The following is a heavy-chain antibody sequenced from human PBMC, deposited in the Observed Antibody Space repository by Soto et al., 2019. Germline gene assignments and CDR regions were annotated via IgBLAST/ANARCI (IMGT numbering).Heavy chain of an antibody. Sequence: QVQLVQSGAEVKKPGASVKVSCKASGHTLINYYMHWVRQAPGQGLDWLGKIDPSGNGTSYAERFQGRITLTSYTSTNTVYVELSSLRSEDTAIYYCAINYYDSSAYLYWGQGTLVTVSS. V-gene: IGHV1-46*01. CDR1: GHTLINYY. CDR3: AINYYDSSAYLY. CDR2: IDPSGNGT. D-gene: IGHD3-22*01. J-gene: IGHJ4*02.